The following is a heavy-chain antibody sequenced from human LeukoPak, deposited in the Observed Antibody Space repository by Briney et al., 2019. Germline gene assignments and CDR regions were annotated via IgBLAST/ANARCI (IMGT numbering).Heavy chain of an antibody. D-gene: IGHD3-10*01. CDR1: GFTFSSNY. J-gene: IGHJ4*02. CDR2: IYSGGST. Sequence: GGSLRLSCAASGFTFSSNYMSWVRQAPGQGLEWVSVIYSGGSTYYADSVKGRFTISRDNSKNTLYLQMNSLRAEDTAVYYCAKYGYYGSGTYPDYWGQGTLVTVSS. V-gene: IGHV3-66*02. CDR3: AKYGYYGSGTYPDY.